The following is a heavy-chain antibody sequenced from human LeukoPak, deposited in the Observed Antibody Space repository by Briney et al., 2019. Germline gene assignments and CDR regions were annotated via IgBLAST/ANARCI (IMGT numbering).Heavy chain of an antibody. J-gene: IGHJ6*02. D-gene: IGHD6-19*01. V-gene: IGHV1-2*02. CDR3: ATDQGYSSGTYYYYGMDV. Sequence: ASVKVSCKASGYTFTGYYMHWVRQAPGQGLEWMGWINPNSGGTNYAQKFQGRVTMTRDTSISTAYMELSSLRSEDTAVYYCATDQGYSSGTYYYYGMDVWGQGTTVTVSS. CDR1: GYTFTGYY. CDR2: INPNSGGT.